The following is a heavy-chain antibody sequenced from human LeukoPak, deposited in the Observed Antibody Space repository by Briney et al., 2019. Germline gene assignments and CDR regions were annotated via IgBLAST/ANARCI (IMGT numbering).Heavy chain of an antibody. CDR1: GYTFTSYD. Sequence: GASVKVSXKASGYTFTSYDINWVRQATGQGLEWMGWMNPNSGNTGYAQKFQGRVTITRNTSISTAYMELSSLRSEDTAVYYCARGVGSLYYFDYWGQGTLVTVSS. CDR2: MNPNSGNT. V-gene: IGHV1-8*03. CDR3: ARGVGSLYYFDY. D-gene: IGHD2-2*03. J-gene: IGHJ4*02.